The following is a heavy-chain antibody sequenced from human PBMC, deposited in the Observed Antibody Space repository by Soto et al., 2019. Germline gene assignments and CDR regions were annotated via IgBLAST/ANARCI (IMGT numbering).Heavy chain of an antibody. CDR3: AKVLVGYDSYYYGMDV. CDR2: ISYDGSNK. Sequence: GVSLRLSCAASGFTFSSYGMHWVRQAPGKGLEWVAVISYDGSNKYYADSVKGRFTISRDNSKNTLYLQMNSLRAEDTAVYYCAKVLVGYDSYYYGMDVWGQGTTVTVSS. D-gene: IGHD5-12*01. V-gene: IGHV3-30*18. J-gene: IGHJ6*02. CDR1: GFTFSSYG.